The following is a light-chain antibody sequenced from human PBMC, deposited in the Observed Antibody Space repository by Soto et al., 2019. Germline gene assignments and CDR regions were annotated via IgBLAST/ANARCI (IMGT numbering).Light chain of an antibody. J-gene: IGKJ1*01. CDR2: EAS. CDR3: QQYNSYSRT. Sequence: DIQMTQSPSTLSASVGDRVTITCRASQDIDLWLSWYQQKPGKAPSLLIYEASSLESGVPSRFSGSGSGTEFTLTISSLQPDDFATYYCQQYNSYSRTFGQGTKVDIK. CDR1: QDIDLW. V-gene: IGKV1-5*03.